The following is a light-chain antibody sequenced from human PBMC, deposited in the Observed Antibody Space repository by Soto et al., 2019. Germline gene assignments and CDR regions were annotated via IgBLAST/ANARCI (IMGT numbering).Light chain of an antibody. CDR3: QQYGDSPFT. CDR2: AAS. V-gene: IGKV3-20*01. J-gene: IGKJ3*01. Sequence: EAVLTQSPGTLSLSPGERATLSCRASQIVTINSLAWYHQKPGQPPRLLIYAASTRASAIPDRFSGSGSGTDFTLTISRLQPEDFALYYCQQYGDSPFTFGPGTRVDVK. CDR1: QIVTINS.